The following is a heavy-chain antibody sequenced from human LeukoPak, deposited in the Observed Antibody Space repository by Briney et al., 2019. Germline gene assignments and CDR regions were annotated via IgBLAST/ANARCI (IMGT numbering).Heavy chain of an antibody. Sequence: ASVKVSCKASGGTFSSYAISWVRQAPGQGLEWMGIIIPSGGSASYAQKFQGRVTMTRDTSTSTVYMELSSLRSEDTAVYYCARTLYYYDSSAYYPGAFDIWGQGTMVTVPS. CDR3: ARTLYYYDSSAYYPGAFDI. D-gene: IGHD3-22*01. J-gene: IGHJ3*02. CDR2: IIPSGGSA. CDR1: GGTFSSYA. V-gene: IGHV1-46*01.